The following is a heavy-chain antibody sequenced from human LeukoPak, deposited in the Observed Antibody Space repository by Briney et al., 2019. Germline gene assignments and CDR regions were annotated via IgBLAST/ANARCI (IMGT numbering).Heavy chain of an antibody. J-gene: IGHJ3*02. CDR1: GGSFSGYY. CDR3: ARGPHWVTGDYDAFDI. D-gene: IGHD4-17*01. Sequence: PSETLSLTCAVYGGSFSGYYWSWIRQPPGKGLEWIGEINHSGSTNYNPSLTSRVTIPVDTSKNQFSLKLTSVTAADTAVYYCARGPHWVTGDYDAFDIWGQGTMVTVSS. V-gene: IGHV4-34*01. CDR2: INHSGST.